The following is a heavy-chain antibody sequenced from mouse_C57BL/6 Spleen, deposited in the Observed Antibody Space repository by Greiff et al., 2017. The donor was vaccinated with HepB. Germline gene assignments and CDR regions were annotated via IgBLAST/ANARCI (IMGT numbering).Heavy chain of an antibody. CDR3: AREGSYYFDY. V-gene: IGHV1-64*01. Sequence: QVQLQQPGAELVKPGASVKLSCKASGYTFTSYWMHWVKQRPGQGLEWIGMIHPNSGSTNDNEKFKSKATLTVDKSSSTAYMQLSSLPSEDSAVYYCAREGSYYFDYWGQGTTLTVSS. CDR1: GYTFTSYW. J-gene: IGHJ2*01. CDR2: IHPNSGST.